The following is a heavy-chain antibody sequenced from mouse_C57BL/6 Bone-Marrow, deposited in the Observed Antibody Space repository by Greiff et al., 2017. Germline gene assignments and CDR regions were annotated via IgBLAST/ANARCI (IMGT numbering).Heavy chain of an antibody. CDR3: TLEYGYDGDY. J-gene: IGHJ2*01. V-gene: IGHV14-4*01. CDR2: IDPENGDT. D-gene: IGHD2-2*01. CDR1: GFNIKDDY. Sequence: EVQLQQSGAELVRPGASVKLSCTASGFNIKDDYMHWVKQRPEQGLEGIGWIDPENGDTECASKFPGKATITADTSSNTACLQLSSLTSEETAVYYCTLEYGYDGDYWGQGTTLTVSS.